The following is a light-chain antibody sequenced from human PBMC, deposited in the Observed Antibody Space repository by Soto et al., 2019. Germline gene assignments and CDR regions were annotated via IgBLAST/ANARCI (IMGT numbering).Light chain of an antibody. J-gene: IGLJ2*01. V-gene: IGLV2-14*01. CDR3: SSYTSFVV. CDR1: SSDVGGYNY. CDR2: EVS. Sequence: QSALTQPASVSGSPGQSITIYCTGTSSDVGGYNYVSWYQQHPGKAPKLMIYEVSNRPSGVSNRFSGSKSGNTASLTISGLQAEDEADYYCSSYTSFVVFGGGTKLTVL.